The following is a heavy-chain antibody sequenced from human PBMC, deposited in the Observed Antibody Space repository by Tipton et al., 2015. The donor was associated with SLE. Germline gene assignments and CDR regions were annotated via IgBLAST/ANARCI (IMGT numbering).Heavy chain of an antibody. J-gene: IGHJ2*01. Sequence: TLSLTCTVSGASISSYYWSWIRQPPGKGLEWIGYIYYSGSTNYNPSLKSRVTISVDTSKNQFSLKLSSVTAADTAVYYCARQYEYCTNGVCRSYWYFDLWGRRTPLTVS. CDR3: ARQYEYCTNGVCRSYWYFDL. CDR2: IYYSGST. V-gene: IGHV4-59*01. D-gene: IGHD2-8*01. CDR1: GASISSYY.